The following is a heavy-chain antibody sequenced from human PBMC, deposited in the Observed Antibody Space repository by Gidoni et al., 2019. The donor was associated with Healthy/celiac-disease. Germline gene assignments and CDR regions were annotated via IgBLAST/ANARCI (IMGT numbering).Heavy chain of an antibody. J-gene: IGHJ4*02. Sequence: QVQLVESGGGVVQPGGSLRLSCAASGFTFSRYAMHWVRQAPGKGLEWVAVISYDGSNKYYADSVKGRFTISRDNSKNTLYLQMNSLRAEDTAVYYCARGHSYGYDTLDYWGQGTLVTVSS. CDR2: ISYDGSNK. D-gene: IGHD5-18*01. V-gene: IGHV3-30-3*01. CDR3: ARGHSYGYDTLDY. CDR1: GFTFSRYA.